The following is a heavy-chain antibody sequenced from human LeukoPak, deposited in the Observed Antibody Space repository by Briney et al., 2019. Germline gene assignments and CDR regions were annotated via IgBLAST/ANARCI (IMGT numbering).Heavy chain of an antibody. Sequence: PGGSLRLSCAASGFTVSSTYMSWVRQAPGKGLEWVSAVGGGGLSTYYADSGKGRFTISRDNSKNTLYLQMNSLRAEDTAVYYCAKDKRGYYRPIDYWGQGTLVTVSS. J-gene: IGHJ4*02. CDR1: GFTVSSTY. CDR3: AKDKRGYYRPIDY. V-gene: IGHV3-23*01. D-gene: IGHD3-22*01. CDR2: VGGGGLST.